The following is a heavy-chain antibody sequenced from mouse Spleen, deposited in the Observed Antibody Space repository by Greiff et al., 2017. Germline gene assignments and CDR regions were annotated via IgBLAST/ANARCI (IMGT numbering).Heavy chain of an antibody. CDR1: GYTFTSYT. CDR3: ARSAYAMDY. Sequence: QVTLKESGAELARPGASVKMSCKASGYTFTSYTMHWVKQRPGQGLEWIGYINPSSGYTNYNQKFKDKATLTADKSSSTAYMQLSSLTSEDSAVYYCARSAYAMDYWGQGTSVTVSS. J-gene: IGHJ4*01. CDR2: INPSSGYT. V-gene: IGHV1-4*01.